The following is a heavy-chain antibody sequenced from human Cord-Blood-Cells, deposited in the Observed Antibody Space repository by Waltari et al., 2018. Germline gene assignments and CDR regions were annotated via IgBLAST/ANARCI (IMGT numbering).Heavy chain of an antibody. J-gene: IGHJ3*02. D-gene: IGHD3-22*01. CDR1: GFTFGDYA. CDR3: TRARDIVVVITGPDAFDI. Sequence: EVQLVESGGGLVKPGRSLRLSCTASGFTFGDYAMSWFRQAPGKGVAWVGFIRSKAYGGTTEYAASVKVRFTISRDDSKSIAYLQMNSLKTEDTAVYYCTRARDIVVVITGPDAFDIWGQGTMVTVSS. V-gene: IGHV3-49*05. CDR2: IRSKAYGGTT.